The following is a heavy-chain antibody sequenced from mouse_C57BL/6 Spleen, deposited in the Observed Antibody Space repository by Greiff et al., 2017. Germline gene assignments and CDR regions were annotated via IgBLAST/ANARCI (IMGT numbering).Heavy chain of an antibody. CDR2: FYPGSGSI. D-gene: IGHD1-1*01. V-gene: IGHV1-62-2*01. CDR1: GYTFTEYT. CDR3: ARHEGPPFYYGSSYLDY. J-gene: IGHJ2*01. Sequence: VKLMESGAELVKPGASVKLSCKASGYTFTEYTIHWVKQRSGQGLEWIGWFYPGSGSIKYNEKFKDKATLTADKSSSTVYMELSRLTSEDSAVYFCARHEGPPFYYGSSYLDYWGQGTTLTVSS.